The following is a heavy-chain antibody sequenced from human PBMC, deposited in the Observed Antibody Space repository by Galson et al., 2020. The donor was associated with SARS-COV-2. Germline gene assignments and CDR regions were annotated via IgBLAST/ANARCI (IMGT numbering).Heavy chain of an antibody. CDR2: IIPIFGTA. D-gene: IGHD3-10*01. Sequence: SVKVSCKASGGTFSSYAISWVRQAPGQGLEWMGGIIPIFGTANYAQKFQGRVTITADESTSTAYMELSSLRSEDTAVYYCARDQDGSGMPGGFDYWGQGTLVTVSS. J-gene: IGHJ4*02. CDR3: ARDQDGSGMPGGFDY. CDR1: GGTFSSYA. V-gene: IGHV1-69*13.